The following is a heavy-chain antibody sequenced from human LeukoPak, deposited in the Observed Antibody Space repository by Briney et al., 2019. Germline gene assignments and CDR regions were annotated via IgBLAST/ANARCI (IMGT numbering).Heavy chain of an antibody. CDR1: GFTFSSYG. D-gene: IGHD6-13*01. CDR2: IRYDGSNK. V-gene: IGHV3-30*02. J-gene: IGHJ4*02. Sequence: GGSLRLSCAASGFTFSSYGMHWARQAPGKGLEWVAFIRYDGSNKYYADSVKGRFTISRDNSKNTLYLQMNSLRAEDTAVYYCARSIATTATGRSYWGQGTLVTVSS. CDR3: ARSIATTATGRSY.